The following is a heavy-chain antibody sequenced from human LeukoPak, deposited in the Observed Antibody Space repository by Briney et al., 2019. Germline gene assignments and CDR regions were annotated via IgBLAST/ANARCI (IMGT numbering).Heavy chain of an antibody. Sequence: SVKXSCKASGGTFSSYAISWVRQAPGQGVEWMGGIIPIFGTANYAQKFQGRVTITADESTSTAYMELSSLRSEDTAVYYCARVYDFWSGYYSAFDIWGQGTMVTVSS. CDR2: IIPIFGTA. D-gene: IGHD3-3*01. V-gene: IGHV1-69*13. CDR3: ARVYDFWSGYYSAFDI. J-gene: IGHJ3*02. CDR1: GGTFSSYA.